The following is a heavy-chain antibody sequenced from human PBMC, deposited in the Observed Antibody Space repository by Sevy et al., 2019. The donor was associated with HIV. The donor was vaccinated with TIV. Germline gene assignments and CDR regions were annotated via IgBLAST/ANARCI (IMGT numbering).Heavy chain of an antibody. CDR3: ARDGGYSSKWYLLY. D-gene: IGHD6-13*01. CDR2: ISYEGTET. CDR1: GFAFSTHA. Sequence: GGSLRLSCAASGFAFSTHAMHWVRQAPGKGLEWVAVISYEGTETFYAASVEGRFTISRDNSKNMLSLQINSLKPEDTAVYYCARDGGYSSKWYLLYWGHGTLVTVSS. J-gene: IGHJ4*01. V-gene: IGHV3-30-3*01.